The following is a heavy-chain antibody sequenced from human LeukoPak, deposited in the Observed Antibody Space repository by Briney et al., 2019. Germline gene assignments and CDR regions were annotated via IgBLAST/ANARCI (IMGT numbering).Heavy chain of an antibody. V-gene: IGHV4-31*03. Sequence: SETLSLTCTVSGGSISSGGYYWSWIRQHPGKGLEWIGYIYYSGSTYYNPSLMSRVTISVDTSKNQFSLKLSSVTAADTAVYYCARVTRYYYDSSGYYYFDYWGQGTLVTVSS. D-gene: IGHD3-22*01. CDR3: ARVTRYYYDSSGYYYFDY. CDR2: IYYSGST. J-gene: IGHJ4*02. CDR1: GGSISSGGYY.